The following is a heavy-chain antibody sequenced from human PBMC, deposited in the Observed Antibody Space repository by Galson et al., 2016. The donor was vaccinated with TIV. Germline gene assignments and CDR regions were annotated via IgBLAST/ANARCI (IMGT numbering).Heavy chain of an antibody. Sequence: SETLSLTCTVSGGTINTYPWNWIRQSPGKGLEWIGYVYYTGSTNYSPSLKSRVTISVDTSKNQFSLNLNSVTSADTAVYYCVRAPGGRNWYFDLWGRGTLVTVSS. D-gene: IGHD4-23*01. CDR1: GGTINTYP. CDR2: VYYTGST. V-gene: IGHV4-59*01. CDR3: VRAPGGRNWYFDL. J-gene: IGHJ2*01.